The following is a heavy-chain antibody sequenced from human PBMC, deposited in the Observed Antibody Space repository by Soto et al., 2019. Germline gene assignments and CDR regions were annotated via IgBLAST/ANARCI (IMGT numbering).Heavy chain of an antibody. CDR1: GITFGSRA. CDR3: ARDSGSSWTARNYFDY. Sequence: PGGSLRLSCVASGITFGSRAMSWFRQAPGKGLEWVSYISSSSSYTNYADSVKGRFTISRDNAKNSLYLQMNSLRAEDTAVYYCARDSGSSWTARNYFDYWGQGTLVTVSS. D-gene: IGHD6-13*01. V-gene: IGHV3-11*06. J-gene: IGHJ4*02. CDR2: ISSSSSYT.